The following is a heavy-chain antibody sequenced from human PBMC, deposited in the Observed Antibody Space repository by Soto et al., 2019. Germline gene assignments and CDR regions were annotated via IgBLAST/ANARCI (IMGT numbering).Heavy chain of an antibody. CDR2: IYHSGST. Sequence: PSETLSLTCAVSGGSISSGGYSWSWIRQPPGKGLEWIGYIYHSGSTYYNPSLKSRVTISVDRSKNQFSLKLSSVTAADTAVYYCARRWGDAFDIWGQGTMVTVSS. CDR1: GGSISSGGYS. V-gene: IGHV4-30-2*01. CDR3: ARRWGDAFDI. D-gene: IGHD3-16*01. J-gene: IGHJ3*02.